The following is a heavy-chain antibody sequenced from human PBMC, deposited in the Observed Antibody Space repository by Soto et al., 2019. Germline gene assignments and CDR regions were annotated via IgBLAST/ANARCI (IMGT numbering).Heavy chain of an antibody. CDR2: IYPGDSDT. D-gene: IGHD2-15*01. Sequence: GESLKISCKGSGYSFTSYWIGWVRQMPGKGLEWMGIIYPGDSDTRYSPSFQGQVTISADKSISTAYLQWSSLKASDTAMYYCARRVTDIVVVVAAPSDAFDIWGQGTMVTVSS. CDR1: GYSFTSYW. J-gene: IGHJ3*02. CDR3: ARRVTDIVVVVAAPSDAFDI. V-gene: IGHV5-51*01.